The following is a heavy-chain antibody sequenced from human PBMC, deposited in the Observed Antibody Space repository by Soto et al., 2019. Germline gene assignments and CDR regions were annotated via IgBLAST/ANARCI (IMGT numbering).Heavy chain of an antibody. CDR2: ISSSGSTI. Sequence: GGSLRLSCAPSGFTFSSYEMNWVRQPPGKGLEWVSYISSSGSTIYSADSVKGRFTISRDNAKNSLYPQMNSLRAEDTAVYYCARDSTSSGFFDYWGQGTLVTVSS. D-gene: IGHD6-6*01. CDR3: ARDSTSSGFFDY. J-gene: IGHJ4*02. CDR1: GFTFSSYE. V-gene: IGHV3-48*03.